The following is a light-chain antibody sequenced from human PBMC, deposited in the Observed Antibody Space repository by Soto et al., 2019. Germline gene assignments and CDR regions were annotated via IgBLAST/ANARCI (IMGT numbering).Light chain of an antibody. V-gene: IGKV1-5*03. Sequence: TQSPGTLSLSPGERATLSCRASQNVGSRYLAWYQQKPGKAPKLLIYKASTLISGVPSRFSGSGSGTEFTLTISSLQPDDFATYYCLQYYGLPRTFGQGTRVEIK. J-gene: IGKJ1*01. CDR2: KAS. CDR1: QNVGSR. CDR3: LQYYGLPRT.